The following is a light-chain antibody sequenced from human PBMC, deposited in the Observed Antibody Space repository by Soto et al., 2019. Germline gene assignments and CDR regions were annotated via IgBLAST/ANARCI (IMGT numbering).Light chain of an antibody. CDR3: QQWGSSSWT. J-gene: IGKJ1*01. CDR2: GAS. V-gene: IGKV3-20*01. Sequence: ESVLTQSPGTLSLSPGERATLSRRASQSVSSTYLAWYQQKPGQAPRLLIYGASTRATGIPDRFSGSGSGTDFTLTISRLEPEDFAVYYCQQWGSSSWTFGQGTKVDIK. CDR1: QSVSSTY.